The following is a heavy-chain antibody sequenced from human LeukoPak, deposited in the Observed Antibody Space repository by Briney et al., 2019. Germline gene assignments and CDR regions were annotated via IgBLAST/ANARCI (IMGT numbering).Heavy chain of an antibody. CDR3: AKDDAWLQYGN. J-gene: IGHJ4*02. V-gene: IGHV3-23*01. Sequence: GGSLRLSCAASGFTFSSYAMNWVRQAPGKGLEWVSSISGSGGTTYYAGSVKGRFTISRDNSKNTLLLQMNSLRPEDTAVYYCAKDDAWLQYGNWGRGTLVTVSS. CDR1: GFTFSSYA. CDR2: ISGSGGTT. D-gene: IGHD5-24*01.